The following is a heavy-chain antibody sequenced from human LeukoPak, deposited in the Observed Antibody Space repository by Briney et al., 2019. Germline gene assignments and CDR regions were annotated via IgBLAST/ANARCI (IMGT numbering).Heavy chain of an antibody. CDR1: GYTFTGYY. J-gene: IGHJ4*02. D-gene: IGHD3-9*01. Sequence: GASVKVSCKASGYTFTGYYMHWVRQAPGQGLEWMGWINPNSGGTNYAQKFQGRVTMTRDTSISTAYMELSRLRSDDTAVYYCARDRGVYDILTRYYNPDYFDYWGQGTLVTVSS. V-gene: IGHV1-2*02. CDR2: INPNSGGT. CDR3: ARDRGVYDILTRYYNPDYFDY.